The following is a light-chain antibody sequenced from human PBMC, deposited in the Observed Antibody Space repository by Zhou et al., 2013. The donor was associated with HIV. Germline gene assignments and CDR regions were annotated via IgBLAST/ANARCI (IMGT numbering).Light chain of an antibody. J-gene: IGKJ1*01. V-gene: IGKV1-39*01. Sequence: DIQMTQSPSSLSASVGDRVTITCQASQDISNYLNWFQQKPGKAPKLLIYTASSLQSGVPSRFSGSASGTDFTLTISRVEAEDLGIYYCMQALQTPWTFGQGTKVEIK. CDR3: MQALQTPWT. CDR1: QDISNY. CDR2: TAS.